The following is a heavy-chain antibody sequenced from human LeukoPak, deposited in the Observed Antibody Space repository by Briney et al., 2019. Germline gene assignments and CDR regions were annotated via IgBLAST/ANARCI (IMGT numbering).Heavy chain of an antibody. Sequence: PGGSLRLSCAASGFTFTDYGIHWVRQAPGKGLEWVAVISYDGGNKNYADSVKGRFTISRDNSKNTLYLQMDSLRVDDTALYSCTPFNMWGLGTMVTVSS. V-gene: IGHV3-30*03. CDR2: ISYDGGNK. J-gene: IGHJ3*02. CDR3: TPFNM. CDR1: GFTFTDYG.